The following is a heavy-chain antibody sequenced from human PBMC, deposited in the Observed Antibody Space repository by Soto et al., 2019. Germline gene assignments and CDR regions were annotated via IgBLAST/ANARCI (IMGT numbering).Heavy chain of an antibody. V-gene: IGHV1-46*01. D-gene: IGHD3-22*01. J-gene: IGHJ5*02. CDR3: ARDFGYYDSSGYYYLDWFDP. CDR2: INPSGGST. Sequence: ASVKVSCTASGYTFTSYYMHWVRQAPGQGLEWMGIINPSGGSTSYAQKFQGRVTMTRDTSTSTVYMELSSLRSEDTAVYYCARDFGYYDSSGYYYLDWFDPWGQGALVTVSS. CDR1: GYTFTSYY.